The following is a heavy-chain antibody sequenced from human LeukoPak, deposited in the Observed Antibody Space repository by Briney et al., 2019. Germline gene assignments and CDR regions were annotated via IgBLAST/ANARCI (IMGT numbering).Heavy chain of an antibody. CDR2: INPNSGGT. CDR1: GYTFTGYY. D-gene: IGHD3-10*01. Sequence: ASVKVSCKASGYTFTGYYMHWVRQAPGQGLEWMGWINPNSGGTNYAQKFQGRVTMTRDTSISTAYMELSRLRSDDTAVYYCARDGASNLLLWFGESNDAFDIWGRGTMVTVSS. J-gene: IGHJ3*02. V-gene: IGHV1-2*02. CDR3: ARDGASNLLLWFGESNDAFDI.